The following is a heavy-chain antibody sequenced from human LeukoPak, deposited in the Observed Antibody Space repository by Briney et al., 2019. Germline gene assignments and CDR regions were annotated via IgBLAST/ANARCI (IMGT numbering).Heavy chain of an antibody. CDR3: ARGRGRWLQFLPALNWFDP. J-gene: IGHJ5*02. V-gene: IGHV4-39*01. CDR2: IYYSGST. D-gene: IGHD5-24*01. Sequence: SETLSLTCTVSGGSISSSSYYWGWIRQPPGKGLEWIGSIYYSGSTYYNPSLKSRVTRSVDTSKNQFSLKLSSVTAADTAVYYCARGRGRWLQFLPALNWFDPWGQGTLVTVSS. CDR1: GGSISSSSYY.